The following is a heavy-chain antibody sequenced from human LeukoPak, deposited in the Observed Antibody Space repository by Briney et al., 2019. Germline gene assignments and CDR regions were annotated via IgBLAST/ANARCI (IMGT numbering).Heavy chain of an antibody. J-gene: IGHJ4*02. Sequence: SETLSLTCTVSGGSMSGYYWTWIRQPPGKGLEWIGYIYYSGSTYYNPSLKSRVTISVDTSKNQFSLKLSSVTAADTAVYYCARARYYYDSSGYYLYYFDYWGQGTLVTVSS. D-gene: IGHD3-22*01. CDR2: IYYSGST. V-gene: IGHV4-59*08. CDR3: ARARYYYDSSGYYLYYFDY. CDR1: GGSMSGYY.